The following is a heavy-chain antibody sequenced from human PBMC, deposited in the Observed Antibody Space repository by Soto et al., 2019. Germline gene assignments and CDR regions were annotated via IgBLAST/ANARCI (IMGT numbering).Heavy chain of an antibody. Sequence: QVQLVESGGGVVQPGRSLRLSCAASGFTFSSYGMHWVRQAPGKGLEWVAVISYDGSNKYYADSVKGRFTISRDNSKNTLYLQMNSLRAEDTAVYYCAKGGGEIWGLNFDYWGQGTLVTVSS. D-gene: IGHD3-16*01. V-gene: IGHV3-30*18. J-gene: IGHJ4*02. CDR2: ISYDGSNK. CDR3: AKGGGEIWGLNFDY. CDR1: GFTFSSYG.